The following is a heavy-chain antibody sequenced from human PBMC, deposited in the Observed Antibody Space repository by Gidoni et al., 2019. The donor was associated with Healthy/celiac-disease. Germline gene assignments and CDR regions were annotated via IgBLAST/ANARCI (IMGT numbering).Heavy chain of an antibody. CDR2: ISSSSSYI. Sequence: EVQLVESGGGLVKPGGSLRLSCAASGFTFSSYSMNWVRQAPGKGLEWVSSISSSSSYIYYADSVKGRFTISRDNAKNSLYLQMNSLRAEDTAVYYCARKDGSGSYPDYWGQGTLVTVSS. J-gene: IGHJ4*02. V-gene: IGHV3-21*01. CDR1: GFTFSSYS. CDR3: ARKDGSGSYPDY. D-gene: IGHD3-10*01.